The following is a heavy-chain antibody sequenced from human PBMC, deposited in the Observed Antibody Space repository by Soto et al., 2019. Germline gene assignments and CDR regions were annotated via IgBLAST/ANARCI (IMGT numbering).Heavy chain of an antibody. Sequence: EVHLVESGGGLIQPGGSLRLSCAASGFTVSSNYMSWVRQAPGKGLEWVSVIYSGGSTYYADSVKGRFTISRDNSKNTLYLQMTSLRAEDTAVYYCARDIAYYYDSSGYYYYYYGMDVWGQGTTVTVSS. J-gene: IGHJ6*02. D-gene: IGHD3-22*01. V-gene: IGHV3-53*01. CDR2: IYSGGST. CDR3: ARDIAYYYDSSGYYYYYYGMDV. CDR1: GFTVSSNY.